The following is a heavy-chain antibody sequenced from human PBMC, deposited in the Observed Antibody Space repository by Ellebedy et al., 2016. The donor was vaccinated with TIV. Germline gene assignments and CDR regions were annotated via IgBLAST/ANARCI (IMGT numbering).Heavy chain of an antibody. V-gene: IGHV5-51*01. CDR3: ARRNDYGGNSGVNAFDI. Sequence: GESLKISXKGSGYSFTSYWIGWVRQMPGKGLEWMGIIYPGDSDTRYSPSFQGQVTISADKSISTAYLQWSSLKASDTAMYYCARRNDYGGNSGVNAFDIWGQGTMVTVSS. CDR2: IYPGDSDT. J-gene: IGHJ3*02. CDR1: GYSFTSYW. D-gene: IGHD4-23*01.